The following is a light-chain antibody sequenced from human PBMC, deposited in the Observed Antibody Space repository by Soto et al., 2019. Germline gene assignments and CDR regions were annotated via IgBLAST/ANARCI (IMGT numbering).Light chain of an antibody. CDR1: QSVSSGY. J-gene: IGKJ2*01. Sequence: EIVLTQSPGTQSLSPGQRATLSCRASQSVSSGYLAWYQLRPGQAPRLLIYGASSRATGIPDRFSGSGSGTDFPLTISRLEPEDFAVYYCQQDGSSPETFGQGTKLEIK. V-gene: IGKV3-20*01. CDR3: QQDGSSPET. CDR2: GAS.